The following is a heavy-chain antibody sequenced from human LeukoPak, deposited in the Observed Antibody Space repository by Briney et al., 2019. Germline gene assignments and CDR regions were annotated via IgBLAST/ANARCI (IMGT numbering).Heavy chain of an antibody. J-gene: IGHJ4*02. CDR3: ARVLRYDFWSAYYFDY. CDR2: ISTYNGNT. CDR1: GYTFNSYD. V-gene: IGHV1-18*01. Sequence: ASVKVSCKASGYTFNSYDISWVRQAPGQGLEWMAWISTYNGNTNYALKVQGRATMSTDTSTSTAYMELRSLRSDDTAVYYCARVLRYDFWSAYYFDYWGQGTLVTVSS. D-gene: IGHD3-3*01.